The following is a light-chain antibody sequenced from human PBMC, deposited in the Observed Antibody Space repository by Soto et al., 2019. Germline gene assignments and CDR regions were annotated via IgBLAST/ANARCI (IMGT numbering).Light chain of an antibody. V-gene: IGLV2-23*01. Sequence: QSVLTQPASVSGSPGQSITISCTGTSSDVGSYNLVSWYQQHPGKAPKLMIYEGSKRPSGVSNRFSGSKSGNTASLTISRLQAEDEADYYCCSYAGSSTYVFGTGTKVT. CDR1: SSDVGSYNL. CDR3: CSYAGSSTYV. J-gene: IGLJ1*01. CDR2: EGS.